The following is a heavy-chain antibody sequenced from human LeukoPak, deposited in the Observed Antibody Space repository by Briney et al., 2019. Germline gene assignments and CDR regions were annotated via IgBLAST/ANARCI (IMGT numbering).Heavy chain of an antibody. CDR1: GYTFSTYD. Sequence: ASVKVSCRASGYTFSTYDINWVRQATGQGLEWMGWMNPNSGNTGYAQKFQGRVSITRNNSISTAYMELSSLRSEDTAVYYCARGPYDSSGYRFDYWGQGTLVTVSS. D-gene: IGHD3-22*01. CDR2: MNPNSGNT. V-gene: IGHV1-8*03. J-gene: IGHJ4*02. CDR3: ARGPYDSSGYRFDY.